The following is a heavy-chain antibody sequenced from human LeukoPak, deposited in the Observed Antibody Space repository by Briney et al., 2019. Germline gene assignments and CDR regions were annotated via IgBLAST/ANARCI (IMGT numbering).Heavy chain of an antibody. J-gene: IGHJ4*02. Sequence: GGSLRLSCTASGFTFGDYAMSWFRQAPGKGLEWVGFIRSKAYGGTTEYPASVKGRFTISRDDSKSIAYLQMNSLKTEDTAVYYCTRGGVYSSSDYWGQGTLVTVSS. CDR3: TRGGVYSSSDY. D-gene: IGHD6-6*01. V-gene: IGHV3-49*03. CDR1: GFTFGDYA. CDR2: IRSKAYGGTT.